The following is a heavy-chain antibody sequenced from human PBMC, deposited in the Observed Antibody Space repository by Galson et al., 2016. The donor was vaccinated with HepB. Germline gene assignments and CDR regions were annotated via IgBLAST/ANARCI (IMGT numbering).Heavy chain of an antibody. J-gene: IGHJ6*02. CDR2: INPEGGST. CDR3: ARASLWFGELFSDGMDV. D-gene: IGHD3-10*01. V-gene: IGHV1-46*01. Sequence: SVKVSCKASGYNFISFHLHWVRQAPGQGLEWVGIINPEGGSTIHAQKFQGRVTMTRDTSTNTVYLELSSLRSEDTAVYYCARASLWFGELFSDGMDVWGQGTTVTVSS. CDR1: GYNFISFH.